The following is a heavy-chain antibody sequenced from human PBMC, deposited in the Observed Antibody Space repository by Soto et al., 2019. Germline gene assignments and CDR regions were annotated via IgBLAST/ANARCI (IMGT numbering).Heavy chain of an antibody. V-gene: IGHV3-7*01. CDR2: IKQGGNEK. D-gene: IGHD3-16*01. CDR1: GFMFSTYL. CDR3: VGALTYEVPYYYYGMDV. Sequence: GGSLRLSCEASGFMFSTYLMSWVRQAPGKGLEWVANIKQGGNEKFYVDSVKGRFTISRDNAKKSLFLQMNSLRPEDTAVYYCVGALTYEVPYYYYGMDVWGQGTTVTVS. J-gene: IGHJ6*02.